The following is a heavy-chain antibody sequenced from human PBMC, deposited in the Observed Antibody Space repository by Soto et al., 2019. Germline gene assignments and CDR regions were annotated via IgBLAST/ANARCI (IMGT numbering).Heavy chain of an antibody. CDR3: ARDPPDSSSFDY. V-gene: IGHV1-18*04. D-gene: IGHD6-6*01. CDR2: ISGHNGNT. Sequence: ASVKVSCKASGYSFTSYGISWVRQAPGQGPEWMGWISGHNGNTNHPQSLQGRVTMTTDTSRNTAYMELRSLRSDDTAVYYCARDPPDSSSFDYWGQGTLVTVS. J-gene: IGHJ4*02. CDR1: GYSFTSYG.